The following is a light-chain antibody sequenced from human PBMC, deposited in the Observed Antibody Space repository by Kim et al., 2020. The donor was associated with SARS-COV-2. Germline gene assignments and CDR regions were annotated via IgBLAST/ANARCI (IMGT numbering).Light chain of an antibody. J-gene: IGLJ2*01. CDR3: QSYDSSLSVV. V-gene: IGLV1-40*01. CDR1: SSNIGAHYD. CDR2: GNN. Sequence: GQTVTISCTGSSSNIGAHYDVHWYQLLPGTAPKLLIYGNNNRPSGVPDRFSGSKSGTSASLAITGLQAEDEADYYCQSYDSSLSVVFGGGTQLTVL.